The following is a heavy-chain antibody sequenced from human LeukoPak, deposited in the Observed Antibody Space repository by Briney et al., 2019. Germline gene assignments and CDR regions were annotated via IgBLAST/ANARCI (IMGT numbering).Heavy chain of an antibody. Sequence: SETLSLTCVVSGGSISSSNYYWAWLRQPPGKGLEWIGSINFGGSNFSNPSRKSRLTISADTSKTQFFLKLSPGAAADTVFYSCARRRIVATIHYWGQGTLVTVSS. J-gene: IGHJ4*02. CDR3: ARRRIVATIHY. D-gene: IGHD5-12*01. CDR2: INFGGSN. CDR1: GGSISSSNYY. V-gene: IGHV4-39*01.